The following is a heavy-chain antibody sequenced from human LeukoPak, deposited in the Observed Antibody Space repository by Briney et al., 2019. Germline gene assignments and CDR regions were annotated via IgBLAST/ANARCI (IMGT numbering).Heavy chain of an antibody. CDR3: ARDHCSITSCHYYYGMDV. D-gene: IGHD2-2*01. V-gene: IGHV3-23*01. Sequence: GGSLRLSCAASGFTFSSYAMSWVRQAPGKGLEWVSAISGSGGSTYYADSVKGRFTISRDNSKNTLYLQMNSLRAEDTAVYYCARDHCSITSCHYYYGMDVWGQGTTATVSS. J-gene: IGHJ6*02. CDR1: GFTFSSYA. CDR2: ISGSGGST.